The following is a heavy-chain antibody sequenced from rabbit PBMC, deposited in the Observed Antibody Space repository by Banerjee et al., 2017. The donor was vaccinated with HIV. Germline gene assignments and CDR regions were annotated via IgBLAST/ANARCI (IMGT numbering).Heavy chain of an antibody. D-gene: IGHD4-2*01. Sequence: QLVESGGGLVTLGGSLTLSCKASGFDFSSYFMSWVRQAPGKGLEWIGYIDPVVGTTYYANWVNGRFTISRENTQNTLYLQVNSLSGADTATYFCARSTYAATNNLWGQGTLVTVS. CDR2: IDPVVGTT. CDR3: ARSTYAATNNL. V-gene: IGHV1S7*01. CDR1: GFDFSSYF. J-gene: IGHJ4*01.